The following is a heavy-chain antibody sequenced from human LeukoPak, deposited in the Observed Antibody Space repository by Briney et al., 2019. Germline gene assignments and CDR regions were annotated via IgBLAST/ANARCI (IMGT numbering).Heavy chain of an antibody. CDR2: IYYSGST. CDR3: ARGIGAAGTARFDP. V-gene: IGHV4-59*08. Sequence: PSETLSLTCTASGGSISSYYWSWIRQPPGKGLEWIGYIYYSGSTNYNPSLKSRVTISVDTSKNQFSLKLSSVTAADTAVYYCARGIGAAGTARFDPWGQGTLVTVSS. CDR1: GGSISSYY. J-gene: IGHJ5*02. D-gene: IGHD6-13*01.